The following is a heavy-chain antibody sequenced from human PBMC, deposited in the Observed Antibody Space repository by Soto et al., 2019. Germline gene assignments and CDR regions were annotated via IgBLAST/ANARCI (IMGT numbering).Heavy chain of an antibody. CDR3: AKDLKFGSSSVWDWFDP. Sequence: GGSLRLSCAASGFTFSSYAMSWVRQAPGKGLEWVSAISGSGGSTYYADSVKGRFTISRVNSKNTLYLQMNSLRAEDTAVYYCAKDLKFGSSSVWDWFDPWGQGTLVTVSS. J-gene: IGHJ5*02. V-gene: IGHV3-23*01. CDR2: ISGSGGST. D-gene: IGHD6-6*01. CDR1: GFTFSSYA.